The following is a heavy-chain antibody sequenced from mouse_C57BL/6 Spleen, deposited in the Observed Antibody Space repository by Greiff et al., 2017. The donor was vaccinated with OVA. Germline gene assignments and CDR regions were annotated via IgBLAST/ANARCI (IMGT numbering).Heavy chain of an antibody. V-gene: IGHV2-5*01. CDR3: AKNDYDEAAYAMDY. CDR1: GFSLTSYG. D-gene: IGHD2-4*01. J-gene: IGHJ4*01. Sequence: VQLQQSGPGLVQPSQSLSITCTVSGFSLTSYGVHWVRQSPGKGLEWLGVIWRGGSTDYNAAFMSRLSITKDNSKSQVFFKMNSLQADDTAIYXGAKNDYDEAAYAMDYWGQGTSVTVSS. CDR2: IWRGGST.